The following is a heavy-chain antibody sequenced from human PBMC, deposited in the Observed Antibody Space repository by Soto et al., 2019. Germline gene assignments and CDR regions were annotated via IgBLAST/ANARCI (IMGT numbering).Heavy chain of an antibody. D-gene: IGHD1-1*01. CDR2: LDSRGYT. V-gene: IGHV3-13*01. CDR1: GFTFSNPD. Sequence: EVHLVESGGGVEQPGGSLRLSCAASGFTFSNPDMHWVRQAPVKGLEWVSGLDSRGYTNYAPSVKGRVSISGDSGMKSFHLQINNLSADDTALYFCAKERIGTDYFDNWGQGTLVSVSS. J-gene: IGHJ4*02. CDR3: AKERIGTDYFDN.